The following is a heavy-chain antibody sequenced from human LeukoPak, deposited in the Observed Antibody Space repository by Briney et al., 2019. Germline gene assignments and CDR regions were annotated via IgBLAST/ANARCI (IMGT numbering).Heavy chain of an antibody. CDR3: ARGGGRYSSGWYDY. V-gene: IGHV3-13*01. CDR2: IGTAGDT. CDR1: GFTFSSYD. D-gene: IGHD6-19*01. J-gene: IGHJ4*02. Sequence: GGSLRLSCAASGFTFSSYDMHWVRQATGKGLEWVSAIGTAGDTYYPGSVKGRFTISREDAKNSLYLQMNSLRAGDTAVYYCARGGGRYSSGWYDYWGQGALVTVSS.